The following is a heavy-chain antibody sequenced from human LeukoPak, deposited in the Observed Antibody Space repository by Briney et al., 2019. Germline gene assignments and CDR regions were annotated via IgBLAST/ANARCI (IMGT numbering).Heavy chain of an antibody. V-gene: IGHV4-31*03. J-gene: IGHJ4*02. D-gene: IGHD5-12*01. CDR2: IYYSGST. CDR3: ARDFNSGYGPFDS. Sequence: SETLSLTCTVSGGSITNGDYYWSWIRQHPGKGLEWIGYIYYSGSTYYNPSLETRVSLSVDTSKSQFSLKVRSVTAADTAVYYCARDFNSGYGPFDSWGQGTLVTVSS. CDR1: GGSITNGDYY.